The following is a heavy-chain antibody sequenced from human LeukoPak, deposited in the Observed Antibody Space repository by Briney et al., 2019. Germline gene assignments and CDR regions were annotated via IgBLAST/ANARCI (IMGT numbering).Heavy chain of an antibody. CDR1: GFRVTNDF. CDR2: IYAGGST. J-gene: IGHJ4*01. CDR3: ATDIRSSPLGF. V-gene: IGHV3-66*01. Sequence: GGSLRLSCAVSGFRVTNDFMNWVRQAPGKGLEWVSIIYAGGSTYYADSVKGRFTISRDSSNNTLFLQMSNLRADDSGLYYCATDIRSSPLGFWGHGTLVTVSS. D-gene: IGHD3-9*01.